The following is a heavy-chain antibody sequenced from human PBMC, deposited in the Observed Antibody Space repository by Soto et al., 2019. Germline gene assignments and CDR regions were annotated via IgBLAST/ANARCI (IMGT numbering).Heavy chain of an antibody. Sequence: GASLKISCKASGYIFIDYWIGWVRQMPGKGLEWMGIVYPRYSDTRYSPSFQGQVTISADRSTGTAFLQWRSLKASDTALYYCARPPLPGYSIHFNSWGQGTLVTVSS. V-gene: IGHV5-51*01. CDR3: ARPPLPGYSIHFNS. D-gene: IGHD2-15*01. J-gene: IGHJ4*02. CDR1: GYIFIDYW. CDR2: VYPRYSDT.